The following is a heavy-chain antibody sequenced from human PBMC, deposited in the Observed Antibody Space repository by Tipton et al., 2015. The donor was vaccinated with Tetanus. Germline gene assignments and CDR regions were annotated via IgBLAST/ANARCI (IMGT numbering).Heavy chain of an antibody. CDR3: ARHGKFASGLRFFDY. CDR1: GYSFTDYW. V-gene: IGHV5-51*01. D-gene: IGHD6-19*01. J-gene: IGHJ4*02. CDR2: IYPGDSDT. Sequence: VQLVQSGAEVKKAGESLRISCKGSGYSFTDYWITWVRQMPGEGLEWMGIIYPGDSDTRYSPSFQGNVTISADRSITTAYLQWSTLEPSDTAIYYCARHGKFASGLRFFDYWGQGTLVTVSS.